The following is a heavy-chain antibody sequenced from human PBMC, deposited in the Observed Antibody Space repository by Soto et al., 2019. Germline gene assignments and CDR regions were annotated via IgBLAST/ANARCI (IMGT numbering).Heavy chain of an antibody. V-gene: IGHV1-18*01. CDR2: INANNGNT. CDR3: AMVDVYVTPSPQDV. Sequence: QVQLVQSGAEVKNPGASVKVSCKASGYSFTRYGIGWARQAPGQGLEWMGWINANNGNTNYAQNLQGRLTLTTDTSTTTAYMELRSLRSNDTAIYYCAMVDVYVTPSPQDVWGQGTTVTVSS. D-gene: IGHD3-16*01. CDR1: GYSFTRYG. J-gene: IGHJ6*02.